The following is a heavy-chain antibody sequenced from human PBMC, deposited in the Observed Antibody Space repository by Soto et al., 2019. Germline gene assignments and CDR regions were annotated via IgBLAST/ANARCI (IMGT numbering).Heavy chain of an antibody. CDR2: ISYSGTT. CDR1: GGSISSSNFN. D-gene: IGHD5-12*01. Sequence: SETLSLTCTISGGSISSSNFNWDWIRQPPGKGLEWIGGISYSGTTYDNPSLKSRVTMSVDTSKNQFYLKLSSVTAADTAVYYGAGNTPSGYLDYWGQGARVTVSS. J-gene: IGHJ4*02. V-gene: IGHV4-39*01. CDR3: AGNTPSGYLDY.